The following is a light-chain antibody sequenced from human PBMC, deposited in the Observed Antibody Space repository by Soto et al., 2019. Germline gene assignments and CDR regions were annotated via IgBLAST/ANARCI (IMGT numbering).Light chain of an antibody. J-gene: IGKJ1*01. CDR2: GAS. Sequence: EIVLTQSPGTLSLSPGERATLSCRASQSVSSNYLAWYQQKPGQAPSLLIYGASSRATGIPDRFSGSGSGTEFTLTISSLQSEDFAVYYCQQYNNWPKTFGQGTKVDIK. CDR1: QSVSSNY. CDR3: QQYNNWPKT. V-gene: IGKV3-20*01.